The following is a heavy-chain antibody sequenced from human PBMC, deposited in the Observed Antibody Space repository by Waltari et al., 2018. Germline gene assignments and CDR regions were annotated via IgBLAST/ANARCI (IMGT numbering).Heavy chain of an antibody. V-gene: IGHV4-38-2*02. Sequence: QVQLQESGPGLVKPSETLSLTCTVSGYSISSGYYWGWIRQPPGKGLEWIGSIYHSGSTYYTPSLKGRVTISVDTSKNQFSLKLSSVTAADTAVYYCARGDSSSSGALPDAFDIWGQGTMVTVSS. CDR2: IYHSGST. J-gene: IGHJ3*02. CDR3: ARGDSSSSGALPDAFDI. CDR1: GYSISSGYY. D-gene: IGHD3-22*01.